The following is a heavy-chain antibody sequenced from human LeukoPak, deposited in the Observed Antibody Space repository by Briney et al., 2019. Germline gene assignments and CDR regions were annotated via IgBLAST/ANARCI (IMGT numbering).Heavy chain of an antibody. D-gene: IGHD6-13*01. CDR1: GFSFSSYG. CDR2: IRSDGSNK. Sequence: GGSLRLSCAGSGFSFSSYGMHWVRQAPGKGLEWMAFIRSDGSNKYYADSVKGRFTISRDNSKNTLYLQMNSLRAEDTAVYYCAKTYSSSRAHYYYYYYMDVWGKGTTVTISS. CDR3: AKTYSSSRAHYYYYYYMDV. J-gene: IGHJ6*03. V-gene: IGHV3-30*02.